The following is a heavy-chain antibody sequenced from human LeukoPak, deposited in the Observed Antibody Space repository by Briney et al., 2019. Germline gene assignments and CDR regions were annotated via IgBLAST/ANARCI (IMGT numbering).Heavy chain of an antibody. D-gene: IGHD2-21*01. CDR2: ISSSDTTM. CDR1: GFTFRDYD. CDR3: AKAPVTTCRGAYCYPFDY. Sequence: GGSLRLSCAASGFTFRDYDMTWIRQAPGKGLEWVSYISSSDTTMYNADSVKGRFTISRDSSKNTLFLQMNRLRPEDAAVYYCAKAPVTTCRGAYCYPFDYWGQGTLVTVSS. V-gene: IGHV3-11*01. J-gene: IGHJ4*02.